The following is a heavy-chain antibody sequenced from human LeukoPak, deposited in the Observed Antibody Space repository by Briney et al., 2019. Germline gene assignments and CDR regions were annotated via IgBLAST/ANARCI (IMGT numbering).Heavy chain of an antibody. CDR3: AKDDGYSSSWVNWFDP. Sequence: ASVKVSCKVSGYTLTELSMHWVRQAPGKGLEWMGGFDPEDGETIYAQKFQGRVTMTEDTSTDTAYMELSSLRSEDTAVYYCAKDDGYSSSWVNWFDPWGQGTLVTVSS. CDR1: GYTLTELS. V-gene: IGHV1-24*01. J-gene: IGHJ5*02. D-gene: IGHD6-13*01. CDR2: FDPEDGET.